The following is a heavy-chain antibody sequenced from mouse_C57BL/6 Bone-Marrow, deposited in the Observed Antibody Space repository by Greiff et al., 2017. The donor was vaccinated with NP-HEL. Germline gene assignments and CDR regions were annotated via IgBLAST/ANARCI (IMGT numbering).Heavy chain of an antibody. Sequence: DVKLVESGGGLVKPGGSLKLSCAASGFTFSSYAMSWVCQTPEKRLEWVATISDGGSYTYYPDNVKGRFTISRDNAKNNLYLQMSHLKSEDTAMYYCARDIYDGYYFDYWGQGTTLTVSS. CDR3: ARDIYDGYYFDY. CDR1: GFTFSSYA. D-gene: IGHD2-3*01. CDR2: ISDGGSYT. V-gene: IGHV5-4*01. J-gene: IGHJ2*01.